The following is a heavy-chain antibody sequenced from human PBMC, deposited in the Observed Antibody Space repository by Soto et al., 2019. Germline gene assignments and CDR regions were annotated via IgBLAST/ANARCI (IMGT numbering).Heavy chain of an antibody. CDR1: GGSISSSTG. V-gene: IGHV4-4*02. D-gene: IGHD3-22*01. J-gene: IGHJ3*02. CDR2: INNSGRP. Sequence: QVQLQESGPGLVKPSGTLSLTCAVSGGSISSSTGWGWVRQPPGKGLGGMGEINNSGRPNYNPSLKSRVNISVDKAKNQFSLKLSSVTAADTAVYYCARGKPYSGYYDSSGYYNDAFDIWGQGTMVTVSS. CDR3: ARGKPYSGYYDSSGYYNDAFDI.